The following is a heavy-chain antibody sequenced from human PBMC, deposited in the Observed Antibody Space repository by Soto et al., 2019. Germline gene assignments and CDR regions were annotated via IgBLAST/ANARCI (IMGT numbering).Heavy chain of an antibody. CDR2: VNPNTGVT. Sequence: GASVKVSCKVSGGSFNTYGIGWVRQAPGQGLEWMGWVNPNTGVTKYAQKFQGRVTMTRDTSINTAYMELSGLTSDDTAVYYCTTLRLDPWGQGTLVTVSS. J-gene: IGHJ5*02. V-gene: IGHV1-2*02. CDR1: GGSFNTYG. D-gene: IGHD3-9*01. CDR3: TTLRLDP.